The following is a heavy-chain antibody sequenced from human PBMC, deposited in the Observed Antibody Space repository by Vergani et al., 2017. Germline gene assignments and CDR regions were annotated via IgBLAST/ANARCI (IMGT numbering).Heavy chain of an antibody. V-gene: IGHV4-30-4*01. CDR1: GGPISSGDYY. CDR2: IYYSGST. D-gene: IGHD6-13*01. J-gene: IGHJ4*02. CDR3: ARGRWGAAAGTCFDY. Sequence: QVQLQESGPGLVKPSQTLSLTCTVSGGPISSGDYYWIWIRQPPGKGLEWIGYIYYSGSTYYNPSLKSRVTISVDTSKNQFSLKLSSVTAADTAVYYCARGRWGAAAGTCFDYWGQGTLVTVSS.